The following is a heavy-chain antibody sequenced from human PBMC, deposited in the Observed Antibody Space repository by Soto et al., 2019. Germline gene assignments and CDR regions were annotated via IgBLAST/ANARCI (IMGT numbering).Heavy chain of an antibody. D-gene: IGHD3-3*01. V-gene: IGHV4-34*01. J-gene: IGHJ4*02. CDR2: INHSGST. Sequence: QVQLQQWGAGLLKPSETLSLTCAVYGGSFSGYYWSWIRQPPGKGLEWIGEINHSGSTNYNPSLKSRVTISVDTSKIQFSLKLSSVTAAVTAVYYCARRGVFGVVIWRQYYFDYWGQGTLVTVSS. CDR1: GGSFSGYY. CDR3: ARRGVFGVVIWRQYYFDY.